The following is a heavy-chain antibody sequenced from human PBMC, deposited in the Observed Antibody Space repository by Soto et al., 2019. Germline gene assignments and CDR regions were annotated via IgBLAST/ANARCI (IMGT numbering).Heavy chain of an antibody. CDR1: GGSISSGGYS. J-gene: IGHJ4*02. CDR3: ARGAVVSPFDY. D-gene: IGHD2-15*01. CDR2: IYHSGST. V-gene: IGHV4-30-2*01. Sequence: QLQLQESGSGLVKPSQTLSLTCAVSGGSISSGGYSWSWIRQPPGKGLEWIGYIYHSGSTYYNPSLKIXXTXSXXRSTNQFSLKMSSVTAADTAVYYCARGAVVSPFDYWGQGTLVTVSS.